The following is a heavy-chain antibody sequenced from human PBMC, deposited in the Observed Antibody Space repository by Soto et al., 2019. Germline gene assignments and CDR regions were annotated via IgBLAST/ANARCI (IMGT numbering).Heavy chain of an antibody. CDR2: IGTLSDT. CDR3: ARGRSFSYDSTPPPMFDP. Sequence: SLRLSCAGSGLTFSTFDIHWVRQAPGKGLEWVSGIGTLSDTFYAASVQGRFTISRQNAKNSVYLQMNSLRAGDTAFYYCARGRSFSYDSTPPPMFDPWGQGTLVTVSS. V-gene: IGHV3-13*01. D-gene: IGHD3-10*01. J-gene: IGHJ5*02. CDR1: GLTFSTFD.